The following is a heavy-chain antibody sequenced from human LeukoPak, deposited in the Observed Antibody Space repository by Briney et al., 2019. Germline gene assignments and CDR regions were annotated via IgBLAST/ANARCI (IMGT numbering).Heavy chain of an antibody. CDR1: GFSVSSNY. CDR2: IYSGGTT. V-gene: IGHV3-53*01. J-gene: IGHJ6*02. CDR3: ARDRPRAV. Sequence: GGSLRLSCAASGFSVSSNYMSWVRQAPGKGLEWVSVIYSGGTTYYPDPVKGRFTISRDNSKNTLYLQMNSLRVEDTAVYYCARDRPRAVWGQGTTVTVSS.